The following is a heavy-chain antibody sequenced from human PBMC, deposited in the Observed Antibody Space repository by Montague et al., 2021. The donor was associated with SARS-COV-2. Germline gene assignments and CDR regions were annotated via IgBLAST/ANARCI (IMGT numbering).Heavy chain of an antibody. V-gene: IGHV4-59*01. Sequence: SETLSLTCTVSGGSISRYYWSWIRQPPGKGLEWIGYLYYSGSTNYNPSLKSRVTISVDTSKNQFSLRLISVTAADTAVYYCARHLADYRDCYYFDVWGKGTPVTVSS. CDR1: GGSISRYY. J-gene: IGHJ6*03. CDR3: ARHLADYRDCYYFDV. D-gene: IGHD3-16*01. CDR2: LYYSGST.